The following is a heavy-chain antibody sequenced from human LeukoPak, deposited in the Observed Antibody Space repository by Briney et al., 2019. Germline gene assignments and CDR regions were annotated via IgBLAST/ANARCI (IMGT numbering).Heavy chain of an antibody. CDR3: AIDLYCSGGSCYSGLKYYYYYYGMDV. J-gene: IGHJ6*02. Sequence: GGSLRLSCAASRFTFSSYDMHWVRQLTGKGLEWVSGIGTAGDTYYSGSVKDRFTISRENAKNSLYLQMNSLRAEDTAVYYCAIDLYCSGGSCYSGLKYYYYYYGMDVWGQGTTVTVSS. CDR2: IGTAGDT. D-gene: IGHD2-15*01. V-gene: IGHV3-13*01. CDR1: RFTFSSYD.